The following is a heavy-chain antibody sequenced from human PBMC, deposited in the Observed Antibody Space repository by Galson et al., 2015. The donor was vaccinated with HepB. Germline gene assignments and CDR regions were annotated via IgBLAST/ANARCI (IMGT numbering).Heavy chain of an antibody. J-gene: IGHJ4*02. CDR3: ARIRGYNSSWYGGVFDY. CDR2: ISGSGRTT. D-gene: IGHD6-13*01. CDR1: GFTFSSYA. Sequence: SLRLSCAASGFTFSSYAMTWVRQAPGKGLEWVSVISGSGRTTYYADSLKGRFTISRDNSKNTLFLQMDSLRAEDTAVYYCARIRGYNSSWYGGVFDYWGQGTLVTVSS. V-gene: IGHV3-23*01.